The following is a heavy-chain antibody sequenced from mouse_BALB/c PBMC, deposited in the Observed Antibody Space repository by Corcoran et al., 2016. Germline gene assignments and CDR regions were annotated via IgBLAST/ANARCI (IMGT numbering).Heavy chain of an antibody. CDR3: ARTDGYYGALDY. CDR1: GYTFTNYD. CDR2: INPNYDST. J-gene: IGHJ4*01. Sequence: VQLEQSGAEVGKRGASVKVSCKASGYTFTNYDMHWVKQSHGKSLEWMGDINPNYDSTSYNQKFKGKATLTVDKSSSTAYMELRSLRSEDTAAYYCARTDGYYGALDYGGQGTAVTVSS. D-gene: IGHD2-3*01. V-gene: IGHV1-18*01.